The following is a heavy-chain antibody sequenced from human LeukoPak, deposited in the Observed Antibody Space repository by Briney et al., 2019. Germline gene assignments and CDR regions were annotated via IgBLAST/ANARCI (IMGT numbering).Heavy chain of an antibody. CDR2: ISSSGNTT. V-gene: IGHV3-11*04. CDR1: GFTFSDYY. CDR3: ARDGGSSWYFDY. Sequence: GGSLRLSCAASGFTFSDYYMSWIRQAPGKGLECVSYISSSGNTTYYSDSVRGRFTISRDNAKNSQHLQMNSLRAEDTAVYYCARDGGSSWYFDYWGQGTLATVSS. D-gene: IGHD6-13*01. J-gene: IGHJ4*02.